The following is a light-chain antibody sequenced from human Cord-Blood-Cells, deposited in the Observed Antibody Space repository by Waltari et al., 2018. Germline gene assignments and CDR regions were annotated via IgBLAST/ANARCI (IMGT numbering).Light chain of an antibody. V-gene: IGLV2-14*01. J-gene: IGLJ2*01. CDR2: DIS. CDR3: SSYTSSSTLV. Sequence: QSALTQPASVSGSPGPSITISCTGTSSDVGGYTYAPWYQQHPGKAPKLMIYDISNRPSGVSNRFSGSKSGNTASLTISGLQAEDEADYYCSSYTSSSTLVFGGGTKLTVL. CDR1: SSDVGGYTY.